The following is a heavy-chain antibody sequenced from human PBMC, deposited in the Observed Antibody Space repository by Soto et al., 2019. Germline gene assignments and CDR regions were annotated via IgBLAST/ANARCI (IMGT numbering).Heavy chain of an antibody. CDR1: GFNFSRYW. V-gene: IGHV3-74*01. Sequence: GGSLRLSCTASGFNFSRYWTHWVRQDPGRGLVWVSHINSDGSRTSYADSVKGRFTISRDNAKNTLYLQMNSLRAEDTAVYYCARDLSSCSSARCYSYYYGMDVWGQGTSVTVSS. CDR3: ARDLSSCSSARCYSYYYGMDV. CDR2: INSDGSRT. J-gene: IGHJ6*02. D-gene: IGHD2-2*01.